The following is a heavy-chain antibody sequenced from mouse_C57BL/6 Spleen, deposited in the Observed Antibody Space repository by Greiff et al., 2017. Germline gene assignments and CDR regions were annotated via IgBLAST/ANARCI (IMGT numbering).Heavy chain of an antibody. V-gene: IGHV1-82*01. CDR3: ATLTTVVADYYSMDY. CDR2: IYPGDGDT. Sequence: QVQLQQSGPELVKPGASVKISCKASGYAFSRSGMHWVKQRPGKGLEWIGRIYPGDGDTNYNGKFKGKATLTADKSSSTAYMQLSSLTSDDSAVYFCATLTTVVADYYSMDYWGQGTSVTVSA. D-gene: IGHD1-1*01. CDR1: GYAFSRSG. J-gene: IGHJ4*01.